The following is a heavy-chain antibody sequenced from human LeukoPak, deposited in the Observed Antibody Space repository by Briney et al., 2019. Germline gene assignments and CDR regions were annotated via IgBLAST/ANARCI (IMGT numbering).Heavy chain of an antibody. J-gene: IGHJ4*02. CDR3: ARERHNYGY. V-gene: IGHV3-21*01. CDR2: ISSGSDYI. CDR1: GFTFSGYI. Sequence: GGPLRLSCAASGFTFSGYIMNWVRQAPGKGLEWVSSISSGSDYIYYSDSVKGRFTISRDNAKNSLYLQMNSLRAEDTAMYYCARERHNYGYWGQGTLVTVSS. D-gene: IGHD5-24*01.